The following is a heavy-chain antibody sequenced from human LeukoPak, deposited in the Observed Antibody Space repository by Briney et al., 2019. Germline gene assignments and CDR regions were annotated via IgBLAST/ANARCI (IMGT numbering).Heavy chain of an antibody. CDR3: ARDYYGSGHNWFDP. J-gene: IGHJ5*02. V-gene: IGHV3-30-3*01. CDR1: GFTFSSYA. Sequence: GGSLRLSCAASGFTFSSYAMHWVRQAPGKGLEWVAVISYDGSNKYYADSVKGRFTISRDNAKNSLYLQMNSLRAEDTAVYYCARDYYGSGHNWFDPWGQGTLVTVSS. D-gene: IGHD3-10*01. CDR2: ISYDGSNK.